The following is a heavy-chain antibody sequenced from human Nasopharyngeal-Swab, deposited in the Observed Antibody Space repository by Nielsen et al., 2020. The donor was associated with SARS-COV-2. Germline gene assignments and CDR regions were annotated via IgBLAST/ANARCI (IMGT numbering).Heavy chain of an antibody. CDR1: GFTFSDSA. D-gene: IGHD2-15*01. CDR2: VRSKGKNYAT. J-gene: IGHJ4*02. Sequence: ESLQISCAASGFTFSDSAIHWVRPASGEGLGWVGRVRSKGKNYATAYSASVKGRFIIFRDDPTNTAYLQMNSLKTEDTAMYYCTRCGGGCYSGRDYWGQGTLVTVSS. CDR3: TRCGGGCYSGRDY. V-gene: IGHV3-73*01.